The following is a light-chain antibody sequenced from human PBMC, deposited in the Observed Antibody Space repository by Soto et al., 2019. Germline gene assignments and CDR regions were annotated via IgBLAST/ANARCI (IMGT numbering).Light chain of an antibody. Sequence: DIQVTESPSSLSASVGDRVTITCGASQSVGTYLNWYRHKPGKAPTLLIYGVSSLHSGVPSRFSGSGSETEFTLTISSLQPEDFATYYCQQSYSNPRTFGQGTKVDI. CDR3: QQSYSNPRT. J-gene: IGKJ1*01. CDR1: QSVGTY. V-gene: IGKV1-39*01. CDR2: GVS.